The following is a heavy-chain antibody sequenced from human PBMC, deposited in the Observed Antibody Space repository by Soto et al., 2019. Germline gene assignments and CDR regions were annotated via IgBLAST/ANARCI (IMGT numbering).Heavy chain of an antibody. Sequence: ASVKVSCKASGYTFTSYGISWVRQAPGQGLEWMGWISAYNGNTNYAQKLQGRVTMTTDTSTSTAYMELRSLRSDGTAVYYCATTVTKDYYYGMDVWGQGTTVTVSS. D-gene: IGHD4-17*01. J-gene: IGHJ6*02. CDR3: ATTVTKDYYYGMDV. CDR2: ISAYNGNT. V-gene: IGHV1-18*01. CDR1: GYTFTSYG.